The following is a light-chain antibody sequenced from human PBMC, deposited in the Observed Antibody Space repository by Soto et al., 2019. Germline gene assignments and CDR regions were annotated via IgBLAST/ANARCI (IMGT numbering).Light chain of an antibody. CDR1: QSVSGY. V-gene: IGKV3-11*01. Sequence: EIVLTQSPATLSLSPGERATLSCRASQSVSGYLAWYQQKPGQAPRLLIYDASNSATGIPARFSGSGSGTDLTLPSSSLEPEDFAVYYCQQRGSVPYTFGQGTNLEIK. CDR3: QQRGSVPYT. CDR2: DAS. J-gene: IGKJ2*01.